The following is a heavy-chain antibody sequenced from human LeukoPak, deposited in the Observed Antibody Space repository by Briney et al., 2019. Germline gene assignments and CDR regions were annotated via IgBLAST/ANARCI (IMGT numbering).Heavy chain of an antibody. Sequence: PSETLSLTCTVSGDSISSGSYYWGWIRQPPGKGLEWIGNINYSGRTYYNPSLKSRVTISVDTSKNQFSLKLSSVTAADTAVYYCARNPSLHIVVVTAIDYWGLGTLVTVSS. V-gene: IGHV4-39*01. CDR1: GDSISSGSYY. CDR3: ARNPSLHIVVVTAIDY. D-gene: IGHD2-21*02. J-gene: IGHJ4*02. CDR2: INYSGRT.